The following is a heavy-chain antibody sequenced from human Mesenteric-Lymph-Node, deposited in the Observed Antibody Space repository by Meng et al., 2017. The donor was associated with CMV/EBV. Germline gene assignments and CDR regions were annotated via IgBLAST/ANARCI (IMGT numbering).Heavy chain of an antibody. CDR2: IYYSGST. CDR3: ASCTYDFWSGIDY. Sequence: SETLSLTCTVSGGSINSSSHYWGWIRQPPGKGLEWIGSIYYSGSTYYNPSLKSRVTISVDTSKNQFSLKLSSVTAADTAVYYCASCTYDFWSGIDYWGQGTLVTVSS. J-gene: IGHJ4*02. CDR1: GGSINSSSHY. V-gene: IGHV4-39*07. D-gene: IGHD3-3*01.